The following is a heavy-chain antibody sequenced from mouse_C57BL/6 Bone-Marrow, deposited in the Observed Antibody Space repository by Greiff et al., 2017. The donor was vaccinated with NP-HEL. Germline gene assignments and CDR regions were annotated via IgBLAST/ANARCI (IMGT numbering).Heavy chain of an antibody. CDR1: GYTFTSYG. Sequence: QVHVKQSGAQLARPGASVKLSCKASGYTFTSYGISWVKQRTGQGLEWIGEIYPRSGNTYYNEKFKGKATLTADKSSSTAYMELRSLTSEDSAVYFCARPNYYGRAWFAYWGQGTLVTVSA. CDR3: ARPNYYGRAWFAY. J-gene: IGHJ3*01. CDR2: IYPRSGNT. D-gene: IGHD1-1*01. V-gene: IGHV1-81*01.